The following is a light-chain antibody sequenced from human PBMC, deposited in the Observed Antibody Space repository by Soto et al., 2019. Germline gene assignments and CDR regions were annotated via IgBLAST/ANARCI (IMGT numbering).Light chain of an antibody. J-gene: IGLJ1*01. V-gene: IGLV2-14*01. CDR1: SSDIYAYNY. CDR3: GSYAGSDTFV. CDR2: GVN. Sequence: QSVLTQPASVSGSPGQSITITCTGTSSDIYAYNYVSWYQQHPGKAPKVVISGVNIRPSGVSSRFSGSKSGNTASLTISGLQAEDEAEYFCGSYAGSDTFVFGTGTRSP.